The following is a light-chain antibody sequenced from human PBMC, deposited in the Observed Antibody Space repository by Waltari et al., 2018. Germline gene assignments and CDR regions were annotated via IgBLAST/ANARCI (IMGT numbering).Light chain of an antibody. Sequence: ENVLTQSPGTLSLSPGERATLSCRASQSVSSGYLAWYQQKPGQAPRLLIYDASSRATGIPDRFSGSGSGTDFTLTISRLGPEDLAVYYCQQYATSPLTFGGGTKVEIK. J-gene: IGKJ4*01. CDR2: DAS. CDR1: QSVSSGY. V-gene: IGKV3-20*01. CDR3: QQYATSPLT.